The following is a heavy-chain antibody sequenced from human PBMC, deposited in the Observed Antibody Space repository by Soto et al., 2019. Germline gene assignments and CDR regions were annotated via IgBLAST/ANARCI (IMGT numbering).Heavy chain of an antibody. Sequence: QVQLVQSGAEVQKPGSSVKVSCKASGGTFSSYTISWVRQAPGQGLEWMGRIIPILGIANYAQKFPGRVTITACKSTSTAYIELSSLRSEDTAVYYCARCSGGSCYSSIMNTFGGVVGTFDIWGQGRMVTVS. D-gene: IGHD2-15*01. CDR3: ARCSGGSCYSSIMNTFGGVVGTFDI. V-gene: IGHV1-69*02. CDR1: GGTFSSYT. J-gene: IGHJ3*02. CDR2: IIPILGIA.